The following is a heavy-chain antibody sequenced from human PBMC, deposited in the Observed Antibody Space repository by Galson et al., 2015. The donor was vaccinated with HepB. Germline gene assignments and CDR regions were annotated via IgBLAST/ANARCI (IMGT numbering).Heavy chain of an antibody. Sequence: ETLSLTCTVSGGSIGSNNHYWAWIRQPPGKGLEWIGCVFYTGSTYYNPSLKSRATISVDTSKNRFSLNLSSVTAADTAVYYCARQGDRGFDLWGRGTFVTVSS. CDR2: VFYTGST. D-gene: IGHD3-16*01. CDR3: ARQGDRGFDL. J-gene: IGHJ2*01. CDR1: GGSIGSNNHY. V-gene: IGHV4-39*01.